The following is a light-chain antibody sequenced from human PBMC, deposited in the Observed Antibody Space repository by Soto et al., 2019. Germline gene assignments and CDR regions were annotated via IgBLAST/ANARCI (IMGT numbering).Light chain of an antibody. V-gene: IGKV3-20*01. CDR1: QSISSTY. Sequence: EIVLTQSPGTLSLSPGERATNSCRASQSISSTYFAWYQQKPGQAPRLLIYGASTRATGIPDRFSGSGSGTDFTLTISRLEPEDFAVYYCQQYYSSAPWTFGHGTKVEVK. CDR3: QQYYSSAPWT. J-gene: IGKJ1*01. CDR2: GAS.